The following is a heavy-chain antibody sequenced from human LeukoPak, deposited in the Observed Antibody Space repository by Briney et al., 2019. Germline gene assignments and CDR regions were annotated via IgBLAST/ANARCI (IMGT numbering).Heavy chain of an antibody. D-gene: IGHD5-12*01. CDR3: AKCGNSGCHLIDY. CDR2: IKQDGSEK. V-gene: IGHV3-7*05. Sequence: GGSLRLSCAASGFTFRSYWMSWVRQAPGKGLEWVANIKQDGSEKYYVDSVKGRFTISRDNAKNSLYLQMDSLRAEDTAVYYCAKCGNSGCHLIDYWGQGTLVTVSS. J-gene: IGHJ4*02. CDR1: GFTFRSYW.